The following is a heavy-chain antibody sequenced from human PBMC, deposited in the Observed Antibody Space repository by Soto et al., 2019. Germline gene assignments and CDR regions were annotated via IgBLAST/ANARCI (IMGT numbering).Heavy chain of an antibody. J-gene: IGHJ3*02. CDR1: GFTFSSYV. CDR3: AKVTTGEMATIFQAFDI. V-gene: IGHV3-23*01. D-gene: IGHD5-12*01. CDR2: ISGSGGST. Sequence: EVQLLESGGGLVQPGGSLRLSCAASGFTFSSYVMSWVRQAPGKGLEWVSAISGSGGSTYYADSVKGRFTISRDNSKNTLYLQMNSLRVEDTAVYYCAKVTTGEMATIFQAFDIWGQGTMVTVSS.